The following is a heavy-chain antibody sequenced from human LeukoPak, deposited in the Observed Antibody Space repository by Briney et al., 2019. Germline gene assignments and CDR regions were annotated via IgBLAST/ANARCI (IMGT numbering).Heavy chain of an antibody. D-gene: IGHD6-13*01. J-gene: IGHJ4*02. V-gene: IGHV1-18*01. CDR3: ARDLLYSSSWESIDY. CDR2: ISTYNGNT. CDR1: GYTFTSYG. Sequence: ASVKVSCKASGYTFTSYGIIWVRQAPGQGLEWMGWISTYNGNTNYAQKIQGRVTMTTDTSTSTAYMELRSLRSDDTAVYYCARDLLYSSSWESIDYWGQGTLVTVSS.